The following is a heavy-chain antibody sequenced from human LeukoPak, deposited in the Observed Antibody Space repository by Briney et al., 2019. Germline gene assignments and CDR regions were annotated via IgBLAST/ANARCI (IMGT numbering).Heavy chain of an antibody. V-gene: IGHV4-59*01. D-gene: IGHD6-13*01. CDR2: IYYSGST. J-gene: IGHJ4*02. CDR1: GGSISSYY. Sequence: APETLSLTCTVSGGSISSYYWSWIRQPPGKGLEWIGYIYYSGSTNYNPSLKSRVTISVDTSKNQFSLKLSSVTAADTAVYYCAVGIAAAGSLRASFDYWGQGTLVTVSS. CDR3: AVGIAAAGSLRASFDY.